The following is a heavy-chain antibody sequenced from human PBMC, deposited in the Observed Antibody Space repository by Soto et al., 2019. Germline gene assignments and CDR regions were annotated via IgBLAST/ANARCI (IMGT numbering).Heavy chain of an antibody. Sequence: GGSLRLSCAASGFTFSSYAMSWVRQAPGKGLEWVSAIVGSGDTTYYADSVKGRFTISRDNSKNTLYLQMNSLRAEDTAVYSCAKDLPDGGYYYYYGMDVWGQGTTVTVSS. CDR1: GFTFSSYA. D-gene: IGHD2-15*01. CDR3: AKDLPDGGYYYYYGMDV. CDR2: IVGSGDTT. V-gene: IGHV3-23*01. J-gene: IGHJ6*02.